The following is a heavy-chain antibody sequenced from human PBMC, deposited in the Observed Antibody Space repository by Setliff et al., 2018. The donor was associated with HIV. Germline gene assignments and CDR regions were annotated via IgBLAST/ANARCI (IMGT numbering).Heavy chain of an antibody. J-gene: IGHJ4*02. D-gene: IGHD5-12*01. Sequence: GGSLRLSCAASGFTFGSFAMSWVRQAPGKGLEWVSTLSGSGVSTYYADSVKGRFTISRDNSKNTLYLQMNSLRAEDAAVYYCARDAYSGYDFWGQGTLVTVSS. CDR3: ARDAYSGYDF. CDR1: GFTFGSFA. CDR2: LSGSGVST. V-gene: IGHV3-23*01.